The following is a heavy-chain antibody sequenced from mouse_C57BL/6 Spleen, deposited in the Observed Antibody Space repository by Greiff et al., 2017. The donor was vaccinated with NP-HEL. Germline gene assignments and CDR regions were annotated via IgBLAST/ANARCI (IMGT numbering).Heavy chain of an antibody. V-gene: IGHV14-3*01. Sequence: DVKLVESVAELVRPGASVKLSCTASGFNITNTYMHWVKQRPEQGLEWIGRIDPANGNTKYAPKFQGKATITADTSSNTAYLQLSSLTSEDTAIYYGARGDYDYYAMDYWGQGTSVTVSS. CDR3: ARGDYDYYAMDY. J-gene: IGHJ4*01. CDR1: GFNITNTY. D-gene: IGHD2-4*01. CDR2: IDPANGNT.